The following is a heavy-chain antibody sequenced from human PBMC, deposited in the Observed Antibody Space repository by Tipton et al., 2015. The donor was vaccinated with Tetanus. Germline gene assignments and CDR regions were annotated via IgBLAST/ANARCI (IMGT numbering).Heavy chain of an antibody. J-gene: IGHJ3*01. CDR3: ARDREAFDF. V-gene: IGHV1-46*04. CDR2: IYPSDGST. D-gene: IGHD1-26*01. Sequence: QSGAEVKKPGASVKLSCKTSGYTFTQYYLHWVRQAPGQGLEWMGMIYPSDGSTSYAQKLQGRVTMTRDTPTNTVYMELSSLRSEDTAVYYCARDREAFDFWGQGTMVTVSS. CDR1: GYTFTQYY.